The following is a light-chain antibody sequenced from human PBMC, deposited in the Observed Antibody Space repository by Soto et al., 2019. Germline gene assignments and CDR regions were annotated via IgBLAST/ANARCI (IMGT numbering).Light chain of an antibody. V-gene: IGLV2-8*01. Sequence: QSVLTQPPSASGSPGQSVTISCTGTSSDVGGYNYVSWYQHHPGKAPKLMIYEVSKRPSGVTDRFSGSKSGNTASLTVSGVQAEDEADYYCNSYAGSNNVVFGGGTKLTVL. J-gene: IGLJ2*01. CDR3: NSYAGSNNVV. CDR1: SSDVGGYNY. CDR2: EVS.